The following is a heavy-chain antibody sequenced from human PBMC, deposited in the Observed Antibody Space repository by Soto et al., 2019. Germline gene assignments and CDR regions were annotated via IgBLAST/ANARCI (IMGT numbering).Heavy chain of an antibody. CDR3: ARDDYGDFPSNFDY. CDR1: GYTFTSYG. V-gene: IGHV1-18*01. D-gene: IGHD4-17*01. J-gene: IGHJ4*02. CDR2: ISAYNGNT. Sequence: ASVKVSCKASGYTFTSYGISWVRQAPGQGLEWMGWISAYNGNTNYAQKLQGRVTMTTDTSTSTAYMELRSLRSDDSAVYYCARDDYGDFPSNFDYWGQGTLVTVSS.